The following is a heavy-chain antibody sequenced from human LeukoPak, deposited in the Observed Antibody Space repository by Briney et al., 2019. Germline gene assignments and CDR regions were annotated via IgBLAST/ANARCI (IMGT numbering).Heavy chain of an antibody. CDR2: VHYSESP. V-gene: IGHV4-59*08. D-gene: IGHD2-15*01. Sequence: KPSETLSLTCTVSGGFISNHNYYWSWIRQPPGKGLEYIGYVHYSESPDYNPSLRSRVTMALDTSKNQFSLKLTSVTAADTAMYYCARPGGSSLYSKYYHLDVWGKGTTVTVSS. CDR1: GGFISNHNYY. J-gene: IGHJ6*03. CDR3: ARPGGSSLYSKYYHLDV.